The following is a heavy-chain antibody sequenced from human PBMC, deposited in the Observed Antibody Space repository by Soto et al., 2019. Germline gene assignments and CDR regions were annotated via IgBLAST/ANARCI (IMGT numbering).Heavy chain of an antibody. CDR1: GGSISSSSYY. J-gene: IGHJ6*02. CDR3: ARQREIDGSGWYKWDYYYGMDV. D-gene: IGHD6-19*01. CDR2: IYYSGST. V-gene: IGHV4-39*01. Sequence: QLQLQESGPGLVKPSETLSLTCTVSGGSISSSSYYWGWIRQPPGKGLEWIGSIYYSGSTYYNPSLKSRVTISVDTSKNQFSLKLSSVTAADTAVYYCARQREIDGSGWYKWDYYYGMDVWGQGTTVTVSS.